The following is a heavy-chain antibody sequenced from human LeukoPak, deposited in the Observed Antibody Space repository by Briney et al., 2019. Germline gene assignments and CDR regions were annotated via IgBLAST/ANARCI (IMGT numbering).Heavy chain of an antibody. CDR2: ISGSGGST. D-gene: IGHD2-2*01. J-gene: IGHJ4*02. CDR3: AKDLKYQLLPY. V-gene: IGHV3-23*01. CDR1: GFTFSSYA. Sequence: GGSLRLSCAASGFTFSSYAMSWVRQAPGKGLEWVSAISGSGGSTYYADSVKGRFTISRDNSKNTLYLRMNSLRAEDTAVYYSAKDLKYQLLPYWGQGTLVTVSS.